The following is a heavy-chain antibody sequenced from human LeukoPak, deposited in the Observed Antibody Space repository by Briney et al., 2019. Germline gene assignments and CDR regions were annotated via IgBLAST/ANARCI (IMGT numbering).Heavy chain of an antibody. CDR1: GFTFSSYG. J-gene: IGHJ4*02. CDR3: AKTGPSYCSGGSCYPYYFDD. D-gene: IGHD2-15*01. CDR2: IRYDGSNK. V-gene: IGHV3-30*02. Sequence: QPGGSLRLSCAASGFTFSSYGMHWVRQAPGKGLEWVAFIRYDGSNKYYADSVKGRFTISRDNSKNTLYLQMNSLRAEDTAVYYCAKTGPSYCSGGSCYPYYFDDWGQGALVTVSS.